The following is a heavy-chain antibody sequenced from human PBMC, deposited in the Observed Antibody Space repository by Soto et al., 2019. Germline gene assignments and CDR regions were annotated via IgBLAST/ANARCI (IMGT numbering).Heavy chain of an antibody. CDR3: ARDTACTMGSSHPDWFYP. J-gene: IGHJ5*02. D-gene: IGHD6-13*01. V-gene: IGHV1-69*01. CDR2: ISPIFGTA. CDR1: GGTFSSYA. Sequence: QVQLVQSGAEVKKPGSSVKVSCKASGGTFSSYAINWVRQAPGQGLEWMGGISPIFGTANYAQMFQGRVTITADESTRTAYMELSSLRYEDTAVYYCARDTACTMGSSHPDWFYPWGQGTLVTVSS.